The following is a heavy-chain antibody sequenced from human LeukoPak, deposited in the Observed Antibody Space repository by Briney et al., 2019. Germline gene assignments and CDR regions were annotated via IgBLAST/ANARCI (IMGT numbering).Heavy chain of an antibody. CDR3: ARALSTVGFDP. D-gene: IGHD4-11*01. J-gene: IGHJ5*02. CDR1: GFTFSNAW. Sequence: PGGSLRLSCAASGFTFSNAWMSWVRQAPGKGLEWVSSISSSSSYIYYADSVKGRFTISRDNAKNSLYLQMNSLRAEDTAVYYCARALSTVGFDPWGQGTLVTVSS. V-gene: IGHV3-21*01. CDR2: ISSSSSYI.